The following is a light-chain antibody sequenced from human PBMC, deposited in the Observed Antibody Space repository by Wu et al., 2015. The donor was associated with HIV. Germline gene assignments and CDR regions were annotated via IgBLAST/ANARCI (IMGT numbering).Light chain of an antibody. CDR2: GAS. J-gene: IGKJ4*01. CDR3: QQYGSSALT. Sequence: EIVLTQSPGTLSLSPGERATLSCRANQSVSSSYLAWYQQKPGQAPRLLIYGASSRATGIPDRFSGSGSGTDFTLTISRLEPEDFAVYYCQQYGSSALTFGGGTKVE. V-gene: IGKV3-20*01. CDR1: QSVSSSY.